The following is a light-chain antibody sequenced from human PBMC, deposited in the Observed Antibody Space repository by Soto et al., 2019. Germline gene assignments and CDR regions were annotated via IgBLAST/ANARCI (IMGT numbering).Light chain of an antibody. CDR2: ASS. V-gene: IGLV2-14*01. J-gene: IGLJ1*01. Sequence: QSALTQPASVSGSPGQSITISCTGTSNDVGSYNYVSWYQHHPGKAPRLMIYASSNRPSGVSHRFSGSRSGNTASLTVSGLQAEGEADYYCSSYTGGSTLDVVGTGSKVAVL. CDR1: SNDVGSYNY. CDR3: SSYTGGSTLDV.